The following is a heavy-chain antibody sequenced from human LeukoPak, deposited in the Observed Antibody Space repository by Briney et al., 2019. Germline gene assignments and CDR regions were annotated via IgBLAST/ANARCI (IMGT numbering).Heavy chain of an antibody. V-gene: IGHV4-59*01. CDR1: GGSISSYY. D-gene: IGHD3-10*01. CDR2: IYYSGST. J-gene: IGHJ4*02. Sequence: SETLSLTCTVSGGSISSYYWSWIRQPPGKALEWIGYIYYSGSTNYNPSLKSRVTISVDTSKNQFSLKLSSVTAADTAVYYCARVGTYGSGSYLSWLDYWGQGTLVTGSS. CDR3: ARVGTYGSGSYLSWLDY.